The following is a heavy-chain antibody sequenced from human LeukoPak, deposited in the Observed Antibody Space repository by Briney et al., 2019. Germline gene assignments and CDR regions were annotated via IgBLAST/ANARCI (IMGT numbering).Heavy chain of an antibody. J-gene: IGHJ6*04. CDR1: GFTFSSYG. CDR3: AKDLPGIQDYYYGMDV. CDR2: ISFDGSNK. V-gene: IGHV3-30*18. D-gene: IGHD6-13*01. Sequence: GRSLRLSCAASGFTFSSYGMHWVRQAPGKGLEWVAVISFDGSNKYYADSVKGRFTISRDNSKNTLYLQMNSLRAEDTAVYYCAKDLPGIQDYYYGMDVWGKGTTVTVSS.